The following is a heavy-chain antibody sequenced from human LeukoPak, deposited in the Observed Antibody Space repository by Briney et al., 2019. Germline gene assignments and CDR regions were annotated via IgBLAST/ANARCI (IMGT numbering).Heavy chain of an antibody. CDR1: GFAFNSYN. Sequence: GGSLRLSCAAPGFAFNSYNMNWVRQAPGKGLEWVSSISSSSSYIYYADSVKGRFTISRDNAKNSLYLQMNSLRAEDTAVYYCARAAAGRLVWYFDLWGRGTLVTVSS. CDR2: ISSSSSYI. V-gene: IGHV3-21*06. J-gene: IGHJ2*01. CDR3: ARAAAGRLVWYFDL. D-gene: IGHD6-13*01.